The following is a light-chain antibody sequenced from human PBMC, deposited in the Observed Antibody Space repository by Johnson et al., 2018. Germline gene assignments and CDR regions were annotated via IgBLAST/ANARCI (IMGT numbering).Light chain of an antibody. CDR1: SYNIGNNY. J-gene: IGLJ1*01. Sequence: QSVLTQPPSVSAAPGQKVTISCSGSSYNIGNNYVSWYQQLPGTAPKLLIYENNKRPSGIPDRFSGSKSGTSATLGITGLQTGDEADYYCGTWDSSLSAGNVLGTVTKVTGL. CDR2: ENN. CDR3: GTWDSSLSAGNV. V-gene: IGLV1-51*02.